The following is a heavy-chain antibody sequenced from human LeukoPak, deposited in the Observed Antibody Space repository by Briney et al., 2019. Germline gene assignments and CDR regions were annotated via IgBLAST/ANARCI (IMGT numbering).Heavy chain of an antibody. V-gene: IGHV3-21*06. J-gene: IGHJ3*02. CDR3: ARERDAFDT. CDR1: GFTFSTYS. CDR2: ISGSSIYI. Sequence: GGSLRLSCAASGFTFSTYSMNWVRQAPGKGLEWVSSISGSSIYIYYADPVKGRFTISRDSSKNTVFLQMNSLQTGDTAMYYCARERDAFDTWGQGTMVTVSS.